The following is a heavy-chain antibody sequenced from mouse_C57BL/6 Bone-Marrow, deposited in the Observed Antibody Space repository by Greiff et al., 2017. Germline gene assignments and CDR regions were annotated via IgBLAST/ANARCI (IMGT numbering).Heavy chain of an antibody. V-gene: IGHV1-39*01. D-gene: IGHD2-4*01. Sequence: VKLQQSGPELVKPGASVKISCKASGYSFTDYNMNWVKQSNGKSLEWIGVINPNYGTTSYNQKFKGKATLTVDQSSSTAYMKVNGLTSEDSAVYYCARGYDYDYALDYWGQGTSVTVSS. CDR2: INPNYGTT. CDR1: GYSFTDYN. J-gene: IGHJ4*01. CDR3: ARGYDYDYALDY.